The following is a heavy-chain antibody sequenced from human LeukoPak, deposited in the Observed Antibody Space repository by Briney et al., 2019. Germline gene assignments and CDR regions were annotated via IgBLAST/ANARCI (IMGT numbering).Heavy chain of an antibody. D-gene: IGHD3-10*01. Sequence: PSETLSLTCAVCGGSFSGYYWSWIRQPPGKGLEWIGEINHSGSTNYNPSLKSRVTISVDTSKNQFSLKLSSVTAADTAVYYCARGRYRHYYGSGSPPNDAFDIWGQGTMVTVSS. CDR1: GGSFSGYY. V-gene: IGHV4-34*01. CDR2: INHSGST. CDR3: ARGRYRHYYGSGSPPNDAFDI. J-gene: IGHJ3*02.